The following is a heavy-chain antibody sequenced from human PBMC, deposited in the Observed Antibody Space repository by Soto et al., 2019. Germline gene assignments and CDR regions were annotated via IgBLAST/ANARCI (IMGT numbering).Heavy chain of an antibody. J-gene: IGHJ6*02. CDR1: GGTFSNSP. D-gene: IGHD2-15*01. V-gene: IGHV1-69*12. CDR2: VIPLFRTA. CDR3: ARSRFVVGVTEDYYGMDV. Sequence: QVQLVQSGAEVKKPGSSVKVSCKSSGGTFSNSPISWVRQAPGQGLEWRGGVIPLFRTANYAQKFQGRVTNTADASTNTAYMELSSLRSGDTAVYYCARSRFVVGVTEDYYGMDVWGQGNTVTVAS.